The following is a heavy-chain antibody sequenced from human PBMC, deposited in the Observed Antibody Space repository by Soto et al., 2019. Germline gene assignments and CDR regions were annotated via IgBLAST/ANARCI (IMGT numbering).Heavy chain of an antibody. CDR1: GFTFSSYA. J-gene: IGHJ6*02. V-gene: IGHV3-30-3*01. D-gene: IGHD3-22*01. CDR3: TNVLTPCYSSYYYYYGMAV. Sequence: QVQLVESGGGVVQPGRSLRLSCAASGFTFSSYAMHWVRQAPGKGLEWVAVISYDGSNKYYADSVKGRFTLSRDNSKNTLYLQMNSLRGEDTAVYYCTNVLTPCYSSYYYYYGMAVWGHGTTVTV. CDR2: ISYDGSNK.